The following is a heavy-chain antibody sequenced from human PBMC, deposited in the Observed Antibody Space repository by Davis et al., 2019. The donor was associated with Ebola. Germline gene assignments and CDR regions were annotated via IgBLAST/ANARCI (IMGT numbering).Heavy chain of an antibody. CDR2: INPSGGST. Sequence: AASVKVSCKASGYTFTSYYMHWVRQAPGQGLEWMGIINPSGGSTSYAQKFQGRVTMTRDTSTSTVYMELSSLRSEDTAVYYCARGYYYGSGKGTNSYYGMDVWGQGTTVTVSS. CDR3: ARGYYYGSGKGTNSYYGMDV. CDR1: GYTFTSYY. D-gene: IGHD3-10*01. J-gene: IGHJ6*02. V-gene: IGHV1-46*01.